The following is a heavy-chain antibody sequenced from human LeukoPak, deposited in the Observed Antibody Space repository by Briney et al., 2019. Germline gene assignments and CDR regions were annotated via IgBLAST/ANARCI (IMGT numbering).Heavy chain of an antibody. J-gene: IGHJ5*02. D-gene: IGHD2-15*01. CDR2: IYYNGNT. CDR3: ARARDCSGGSCFRFNWFDP. Sequence: NSSETLSLTCTVSGDSISSGSYYWSWIRQHPGKGLEWIGYIYYNGNTYYNPSLKSRVTISVDTSNNQFSLRLSSVTAADAAVYYCARARDCSGGSCFRFNWFDPWGQGTLVTVSS. V-gene: IGHV4-31*03. CDR1: GDSISSGSYY.